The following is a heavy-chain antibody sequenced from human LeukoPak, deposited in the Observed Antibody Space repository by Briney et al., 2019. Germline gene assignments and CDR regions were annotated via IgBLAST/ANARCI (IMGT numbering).Heavy chain of an antibody. V-gene: IGHV1-2*02. CDR2: INPNSGGT. CDR3: ARGSRYSSGWYYYYYYMDV. J-gene: IGHJ6*03. Sequence: GASVKASCKASGYTFTGYYMHWVRQAPGQGLEWMGWINPNSGGTNYAQKFQGRVTMTRDTSISTAYMELSRLRSDDTAVYYCARGSRYSSGWYYYYYYMDVWGKGTTVTVSS. CDR1: GYTFTGYY. D-gene: IGHD6-19*01.